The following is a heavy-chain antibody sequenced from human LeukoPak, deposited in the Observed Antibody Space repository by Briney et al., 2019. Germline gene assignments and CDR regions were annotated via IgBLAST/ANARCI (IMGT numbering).Heavy chain of an antibody. CDR2: IRGDGSRL. CDR1: GFTFTKYW. D-gene: IGHD2-21*02. V-gene: IGHV3-7*01. Sequence: GGSLRLSCAASGFTFTKYWMTWVRQAPGKGLEWVANIRGDGSRLYYVDSVKGRFTISRDNAKNSLYLQMSNLRAEDTSVYYCARDHNYFGSDRYYDAFDIWGQGTMVTVSS. J-gene: IGHJ3*02. CDR3: ARDHNYFGSDRYYDAFDI.